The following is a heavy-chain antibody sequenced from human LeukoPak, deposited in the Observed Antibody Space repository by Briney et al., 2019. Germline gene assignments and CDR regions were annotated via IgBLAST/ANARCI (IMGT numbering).Heavy chain of an antibody. CDR3: ARLLKFEESGYRPSEY. J-gene: IGHJ4*02. CDR1: GFTFDDYA. D-gene: IGHD3-22*01. CDR2: ISWNSGSI. Sequence: GGSLRLSCAASGFTFDDYAMHWVRQAPGKGLEWVSGISWNSGSIGYADSVKGRFTISRDNAKNSLYLQMNSLRAEDMALYYCARLLKFEESGYRPSEYWGQGTLVTVSS. V-gene: IGHV3-9*03.